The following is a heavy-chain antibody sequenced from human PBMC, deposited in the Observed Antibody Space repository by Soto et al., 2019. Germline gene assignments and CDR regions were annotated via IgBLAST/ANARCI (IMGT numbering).Heavy chain of an antibody. CDR1: GHSITSHY. CDR2: IDPTGGIR. J-gene: IGHJ4*02. Sequence: GASVKVSCKASGHSITSHYMHWVRQAPGQGLEWMGTIDPTGGIRNYAQRFQGRLTMTRDTSTSTVYMELSSLTSEDTAVYYCARRYGSCFDYWGQGTLVTVSS. D-gene: IGHD5-18*01. V-gene: IGHV1-46*01. CDR3: ARRYGSCFDY.